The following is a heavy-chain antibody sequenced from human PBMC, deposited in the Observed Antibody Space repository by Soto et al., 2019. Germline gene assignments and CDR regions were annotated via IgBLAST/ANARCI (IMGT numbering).Heavy chain of an antibody. D-gene: IGHD1-1*01. V-gene: IGHV1-69*01. CDR3: ARADDPRRRGYYYYGMDV. CDR1: GGTFSSYA. Sequence: QVQLVQSGAEVKKPGSSVKVSCKASGGTFSSYAISWVRQAPGQGLEWMGGIIPIFGTANYAQKFQGRVTITADESTRTAYMELSSLRSEDTAVYYCARADDPRRRGYYYYGMDVWGQGTTVTVSS. CDR2: IIPIFGTA. J-gene: IGHJ6*02.